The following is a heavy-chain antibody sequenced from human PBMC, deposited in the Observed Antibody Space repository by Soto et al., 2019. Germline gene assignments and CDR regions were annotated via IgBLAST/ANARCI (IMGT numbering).Heavy chain of an antibody. V-gene: IGHV1-18*01. CDR2: ISAYNGNT. CDR3: ASGYCSSTSCNGGEFDI. J-gene: IGHJ3*02. Sequence: ASVKVSCKASGYTFTSYGISWVRQAPGQGLEWMGWISAYNGNTNYAQKLQGRVTMTTDTSTSTAYMELRSLRSDDTAVYYCASGYCSSTSCNGGEFDIWGQGTMVTVAS. CDR1: GYTFTSYG. D-gene: IGHD2-2*03.